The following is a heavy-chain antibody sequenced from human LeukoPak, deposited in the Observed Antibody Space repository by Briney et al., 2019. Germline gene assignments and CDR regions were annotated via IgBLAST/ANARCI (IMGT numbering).Heavy chain of an antibody. CDR1: GFTFSDYN. V-gene: IGHV3-21*01. J-gene: IGHJ6*03. CDR2: ISRSSYYI. Sequence: GGSLRLSCAASGFTFSDYNMNWVRQAPGKGLEWVSSISRSSYYIYYTDSVKGRFTISRDNAKNSLYLQMNSLRAEDTAVYYCARNPGAVTTWGYYYYMDVWDKGTTVTVSS. D-gene: IGHD4-17*01. CDR3: ARNPGAVTTWGYYYYMDV.